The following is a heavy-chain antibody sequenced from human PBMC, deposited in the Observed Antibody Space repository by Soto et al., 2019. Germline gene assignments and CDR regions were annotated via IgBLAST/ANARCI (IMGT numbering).Heavy chain of an antibody. CDR2: IYHGVST. D-gene: IGHD2-2*01. V-gene: IGHV4-30-2*01. J-gene: IGHJ5*02. CDR3: VRSGCSSTACHTDWFDP. CDR1: GGSVDRGRYS. Sequence: TLSLTCALSGGSVDRGRYSWSWIRQPPGKGLEWIGYIYHGVSTDYNPSLKSRVTISVDSSKNLFSLSLSSVTAADTAVYFCVRSGCSSTACHTDWFDPWGPGTLVTVSS.